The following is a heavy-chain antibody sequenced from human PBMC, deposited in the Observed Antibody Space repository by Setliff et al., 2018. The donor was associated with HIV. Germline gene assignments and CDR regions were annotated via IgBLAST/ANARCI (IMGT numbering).Heavy chain of an antibody. CDR3: ARDLERYDYVWGSYTPPGYYFDY. Sequence: SVKVSCKASGGTFSSYVISWVRQAPGQGPEWMGGIIPMYGVTNYAQKFQGRVTITTDESTSTAYMELSSLRSEDTAVYYCARDLERYDYVWGSYTPPGYYFDYWGQGTLVTVSS. CDR1: GGTFSSYV. D-gene: IGHD3-16*01. CDR2: IIPMYGVT. V-gene: IGHV1-69*05. J-gene: IGHJ4*02.